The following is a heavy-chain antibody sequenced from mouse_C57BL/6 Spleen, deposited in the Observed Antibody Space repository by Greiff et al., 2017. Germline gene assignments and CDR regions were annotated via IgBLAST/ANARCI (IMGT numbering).Heavy chain of an antibody. CDR1: GYTFTAYT. CDR2: FYPGSGSI. Sequence: VQLQESGAELVKPGASVKLSCKASGYTFTAYTIHWVKQRSGQGLEWIGWFYPGSGSIKYNEKFKDKATLTADKSSRTVYMELSRLTSEDSAVYFCARHEALYYAMDYWGQGTSVTVSS. J-gene: IGHJ4*01. V-gene: IGHV1-62-2*01. CDR3: ARHEALYYAMDY.